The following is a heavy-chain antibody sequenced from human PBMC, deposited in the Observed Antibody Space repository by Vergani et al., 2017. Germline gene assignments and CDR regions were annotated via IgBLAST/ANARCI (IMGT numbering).Heavy chain of an antibody. J-gene: IGHJ6*02. CDR1: GGSFTSYH. D-gene: IGHD4-11*01. CDR3: ARVNTETNGHLYYYYDMDV. CDR2: IDHTGRP. Sequence: QVQLQQWGGGLFKPSETLSLTCVVNGGSFTSYHWTWIRQSPGEGLEWVGDIDHTGRPDYNPSLKSRLTISVDKSRNQFSLTLNSVTATDTAIYFCARVNTETNGHLYYYYDMDVWGQGTAVTVS. V-gene: IGHV4-34*01.